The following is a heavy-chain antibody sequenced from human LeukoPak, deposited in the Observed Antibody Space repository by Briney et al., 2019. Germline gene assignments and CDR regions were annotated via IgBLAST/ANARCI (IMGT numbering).Heavy chain of an antibody. CDR1: GFTFRSYE. Sequence: GGSLRLSCAASGFTFRSYEMNWVRQAAGKGLEWVSYISSSGETTNYADSVKGRFTISRDNAKNSLFLQMNLLRDEDTAVYYCVRRFASWGQGTLVTVSS. V-gene: IGHV3-48*03. J-gene: IGHJ4*02. CDR3: VRRFAS. CDR2: ISSSGETT.